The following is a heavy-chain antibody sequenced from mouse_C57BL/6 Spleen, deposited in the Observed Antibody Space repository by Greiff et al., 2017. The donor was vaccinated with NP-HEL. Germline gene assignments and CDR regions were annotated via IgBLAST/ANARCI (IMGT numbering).Heavy chain of an antibody. CDR3: ARSYDYEDYYAMDY. D-gene: IGHD2-4*01. Sequence: VQLQQPGAELVRPGSSVKLSCKASGYTFTSYWMDWVKQRPGQGLEWIGNIYPSDSETHYNQKFKDKATLTVDKSSSTAYMQLSSLTSEDSAVYYCARSYDYEDYYAMDYWGQGTSV. V-gene: IGHV1-61*01. J-gene: IGHJ4*01. CDR2: IYPSDSET. CDR1: GYTFTSYW.